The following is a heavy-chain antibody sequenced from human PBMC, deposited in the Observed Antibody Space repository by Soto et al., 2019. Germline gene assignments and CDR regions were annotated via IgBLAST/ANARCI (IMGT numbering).Heavy chain of an antibody. CDR2: INHSGST. CDR3: ATLMPGELELREDEAFDI. V-gene: IGHV4-34*01. J-gene: IGHJ3*02. D-gene: IGHD1-7*01. Sequence: SETLSLTCAVYGGSFSGYYWSWIRQPPGKGLEWIGEINHSGSTNYNPSLKSRVTISVDTSKNQFSLKLSSVTAADTAVYYCATLMPGELELREDEAFDIWGQGTMVTVSS. CDR1: GGSFSGYY.